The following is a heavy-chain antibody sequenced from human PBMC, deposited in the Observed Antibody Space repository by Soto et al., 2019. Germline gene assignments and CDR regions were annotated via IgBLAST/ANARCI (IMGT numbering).Heavy chain of an antibody. CDR3: ARLGGMDV. V-gene: IGHV4-34*01. D-gene: IGHD3-16*01. CDR2: INHSGST. CDR1: GGSFSGYY. J-gene: IGHJ6*02. Sequence: PSETLSLTCAVYGGSFSGYYWSWIRQPPGKGLEWIGEINHSGSTNYNPSLKSRVTISVDTSKNQFSLKLSSVTAADTAVYYCARLGGMDVWGQGTTVTVSS.